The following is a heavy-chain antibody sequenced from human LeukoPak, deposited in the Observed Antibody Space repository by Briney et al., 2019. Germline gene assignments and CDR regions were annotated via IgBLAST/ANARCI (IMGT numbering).Heavy chain of an antibody. CDR3: VSAQGLVGAIGY. CDR2: IYYSGST. J-gene: IGHJ4*02. Sequence: SGTLSLTCTVSGGSISSYYWSWIRQPPGKGLEWIGYIYYSGSTNYNPSLKSRVTISVDTSKNQFSLKLSSVTAADTAVYYCVSAQGLVGAIGYWGQGTLVTVSS. V-gene: IGHV4-59*01. CDR1: GGSISSYY. D-gene: IGHD1-26*01.